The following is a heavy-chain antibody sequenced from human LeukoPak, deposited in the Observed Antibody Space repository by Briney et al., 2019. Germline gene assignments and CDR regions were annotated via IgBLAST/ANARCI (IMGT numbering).Heavy chain of an antibody. Sequence: SETLSLTCTVSGDSISSYYWTWIRQPPGKGLEWIGYIYYSGSTNYNPSLKSRVTISVDTSKNQFSLKLGSVTAADTAVYYCARSHMVRGIDYWGQGTLVTVSS. CDR2: IYYSGST. CDR1: GDSISSYY. V-gene: IGHV4-59*08. D-gene: IGHD3-10*01. CDR3: ARSHMVRGIDY. J-gene: IGHJ4*02.